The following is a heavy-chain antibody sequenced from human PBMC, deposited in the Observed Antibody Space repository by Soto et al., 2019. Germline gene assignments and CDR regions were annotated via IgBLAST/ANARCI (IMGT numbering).Heavy chain of an antibody. V-gene: IGHV1-18*01. CDR3: ARDVSSLPPDY. CDR2: ISAYNGNT. D-gene: IGHD6-13*01. Sequence: ASVKVSCKASGYNFINYGISWVRQAPGQGLEWMGWISAYNGNTNYAQKLQGRVSMITDTSTSTAYMELRSLRSDDTAVYYCARDVSSLPPDYWGQGTLVTSPQ. J-gene: IGHJ4*02. CDR1: GYNFINYG.